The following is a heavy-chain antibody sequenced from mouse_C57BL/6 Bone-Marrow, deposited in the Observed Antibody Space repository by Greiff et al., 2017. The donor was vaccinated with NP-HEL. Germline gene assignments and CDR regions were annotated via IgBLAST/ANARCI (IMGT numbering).Heavy chain of an antibody. CDR1: GFTFSDYG. Sequence: EVQLVESGGGLVKPGGSLKLSCAASGFTFSDYGMHWVRQAPEKGLEWVAYISSGSSTIYYADTVKGRFTISRDNAKNTLFLQMTSLRSEDTAMYYCAKVLLWYFDVWGTGTTVTVSS. V-gene: IGHV5-17*01. D-gene: IGHD2-12*01. CDR2: ISSGSSTI. CDR3: AKVLLWYFDV. J-gene: IGHJ1*03.